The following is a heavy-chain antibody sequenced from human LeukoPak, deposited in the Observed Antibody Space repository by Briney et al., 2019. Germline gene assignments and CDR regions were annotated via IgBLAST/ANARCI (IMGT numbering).Heavy chain of an antibody. CDR1: GFNFVDYT. D-gene: IGHD2-2*02. Sequence: GGSLRLSCAASGFNFVDYTMHWVRQAPGKGLEWVSLISWDAGGTYYADSVKGRFTISRDNAKNSLYLQMNSLRAEDTAVYYCARDGDIVVVPAAIPYYFDYWGQGTLVTVSS. CDR2: ISWDAGGT. V-gene: IGHV3-43*01. J-gene: IGHJ4*02. CDR3: ARDGDIVVVPAAIPYYFDY.